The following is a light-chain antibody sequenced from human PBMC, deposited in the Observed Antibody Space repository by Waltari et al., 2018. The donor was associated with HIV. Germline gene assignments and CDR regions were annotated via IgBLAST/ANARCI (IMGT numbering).Light chain of an antibody. Sequence: EILMTQSPATLSVPPAERVTLSCRASQSVSRDLAWYRQKPSQAPRLVSYNASTRATGLPARFSGSGSGTEFTLTISILQSEDFAFYYCQQYNNWPPWTFGQGTKVEIK. CDR3: QQYNNWPPWT. J-gene: IGKJ1*01. CDR2: NAS. V-gene: IGKV3-15*01. CDR1: QSVSRD.